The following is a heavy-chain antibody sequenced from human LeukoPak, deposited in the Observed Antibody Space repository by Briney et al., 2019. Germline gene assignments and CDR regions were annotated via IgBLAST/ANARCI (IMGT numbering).Heavy chain of an antibody. CDR1: GFTFSSAW. V-gene: IGHV3-48*01. Sequence: GGTLRLSCAASGFTFSSAWMSWVRQAPGKGLEWVSYISSSSSTIYYADSVKGRFTISRDNAKNSLYLQMNSLRAEDTAVYYCARDRHRYSYDTGGYPPYWGQGTLVTVSS. CDR2: ISSSSSTI. CDR3: ARDRHRYSYDTGGYPPY. D-gene: IGHD3-22*01. J-gene: IGHJ4*02.